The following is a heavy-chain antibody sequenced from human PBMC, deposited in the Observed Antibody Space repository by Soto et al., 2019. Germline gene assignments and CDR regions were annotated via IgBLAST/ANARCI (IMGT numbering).Heavy chain of an antibody. D-gene: IGHD6-19*01. J-gene: IGHJ4*02. CDR2: VSHDGRNI. CDR3: AKGGWQLLVTSDFTY. V-gene: IGHV3-30*18. Sequence: PGGSLRLSCAASGFTFSDYAMHWVRQAPGKGLKWVAVVSHDGRNIHYADSVKGRFTISRDSSKNTVSLEMTSLRAEYTAVFYCAKGGWQLLVTSDFTYWGQGALVTVSS. CDR1: GFTFSDYA.